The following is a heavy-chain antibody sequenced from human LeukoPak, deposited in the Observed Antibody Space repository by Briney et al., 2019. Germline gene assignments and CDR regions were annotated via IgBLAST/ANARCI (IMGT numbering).Heavy chain of an antibody. Sequence: ASVKVSCKASGYTFTGYYMHWVRQAPGQGLEWMGWINPNSGGTNYAQKFQGRVTMTRATSISTAYMELSRLRSDDTAVYYCARWGGYCSSTSCYTGFDYWGQGTLVTVSS. V-gene: IGHV1-2*02. CDR1: GYTFTGYY. CDR3: ARWGGYCSSTSCYTGFDY. J-gene: IGHJ4*02. D-gene: IGHD2-2*02. CDR2: INPNSGGT.